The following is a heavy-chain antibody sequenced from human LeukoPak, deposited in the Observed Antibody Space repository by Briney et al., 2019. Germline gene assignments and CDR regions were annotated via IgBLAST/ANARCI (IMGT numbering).Heavy chain of an antibody. D-gene: IGHD2-2*01. J-gene: IGHJ6*02. V-gene: IGHV4-39*07. Sequence: SETLSLTCTVSGGSISSSSYYWGWIRQPPGTGLESIGSIYYSGSTYYNPSLKSRVTISVDTSKNQFSLKLSSVTAADTAVYYCARSRSTTTYYGMDVWGQGTTVTVSS. CDR3: ARSRSTTTYYGMDV. CDR1: GGSISSSSYY. CDR2: IYYSGST.